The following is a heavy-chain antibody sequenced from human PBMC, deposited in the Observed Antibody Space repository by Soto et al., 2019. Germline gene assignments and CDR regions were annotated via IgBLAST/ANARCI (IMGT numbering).Heavy chain of an antibody. Sequence: PSETLSLTCTVSGGSVSSGSYYWSWIRQPPGKGLERIGYIYYSGSTNYNPSLKSRVTISVDTSKNQFSLKLSSVTAADTAVYYCASAGGYSYGNFFDYWGQGTLVTVSS. CDR2: IYYSGST. CDR3: ASAGGYSYGNFFDY. CDR1: GGSVSSGSYY. D-gene: IGHD5-18*01. J-gene: IGHJ4*02. V-gene: IGHV4-61*01.